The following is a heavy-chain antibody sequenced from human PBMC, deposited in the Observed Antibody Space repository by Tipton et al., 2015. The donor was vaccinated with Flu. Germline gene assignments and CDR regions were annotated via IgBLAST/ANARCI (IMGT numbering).Heavy chain of an antibody. CDR3: ARDSTMVRGVIFYYYGMDV. V-gene: IGHV4-61*02. Sequence: TLSLTCTVSGGSISSGSYYWSWIRQPAGKGLEWIGRIYTSGGTNYNPSLKSRVTISVDTSKNQFSLKLSSVTAADTAVYYCARDSTMVRGVIFYYYGMDVWGQGTTVTVSS. CDR1: GGSISSGSYY. J-gene: IGHJ6*02. CDR2: IYTSGGT. D-gene: IGHD3-10*01.